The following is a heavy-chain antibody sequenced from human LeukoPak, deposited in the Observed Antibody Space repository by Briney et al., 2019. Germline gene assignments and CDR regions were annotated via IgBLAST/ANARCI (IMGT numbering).Heavy chain of an antibody. CDR3: ARIQYGMDV. J-gene: IGHJ6*02. D-gene: IGHD5-18*01. V-gene: IGHV4-59*08. CDR2: IYYSGST. Sequence: SETLSLTCSVSDGSVNNYYWSWIRQPPGKGLEWIGYIYYSGSTNYNPSLKSRVTISVDTSKNQFSLKLSSVTAADTAVYYCARIQYGMDVWGQGTTVTVSS. CDR1: DGSVNNYY.